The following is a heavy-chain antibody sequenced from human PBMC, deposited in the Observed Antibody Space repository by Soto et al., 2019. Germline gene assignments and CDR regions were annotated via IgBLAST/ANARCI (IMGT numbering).Heavy chain of an antibody. D-gene: IGHD4-4*01. CDR1: GFTFSNYW. V-gene: IGHV3-74*01. CDR2: INSDGTDT. J-gene: IGHJ2*01. Sequence: EVQLVESGGGLVQPGGSLRLSCAASGFTFSNYWMYWVRQGPGKGLVWLSRINSDGTDTTYADSVKGRFTISRDNAKNTVFLQMNSLRAEDTAVYYCERVTPLQSNWYFDLWGRGTLVTVSS. CDR3: ERVTPLQSNWYFDL.